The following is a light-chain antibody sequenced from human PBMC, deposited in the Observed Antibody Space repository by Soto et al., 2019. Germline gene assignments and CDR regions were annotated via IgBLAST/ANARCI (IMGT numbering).Light chain of an antibody. V-gene: IGLV2-14*01. Sequence: QSALTQPASVSGSPGQSITISCTGTSSDVGGYNYVSCYQQHPGTAPKLMIYDVSNRPSGVSNRFSGSKSGNTVSLTISGLQAEDEADYYCSSYTSSSTQVFGGGTKLTVL. CDR3: SSYTSSSTQV. CDR2: DVS. J-gene: IGLJ2*01. CDR1: SSDVGGYNY.